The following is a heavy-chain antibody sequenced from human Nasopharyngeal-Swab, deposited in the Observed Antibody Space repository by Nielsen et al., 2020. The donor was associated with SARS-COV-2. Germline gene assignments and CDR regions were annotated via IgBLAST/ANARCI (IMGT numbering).Heavy chain of an antibody. CDR2: IIPIFGTA. D-gene: IGHD3-22*01. V-gene: IGHV1-69*06. Sequence: WVRQAPGQGLEWMGGIIPIFGTANYAQKFQGRVTITADKSTSTAYMELSSLRSEDTAVYYCARETSDDSSGYYYTNWFDPWGQGTLVTVSS. J-gene: IGHJ5*02. CDR3: ARETSDDSSGYYYTNWFDP.